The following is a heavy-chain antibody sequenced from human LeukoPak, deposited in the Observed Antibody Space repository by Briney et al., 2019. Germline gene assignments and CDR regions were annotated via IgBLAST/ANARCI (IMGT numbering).Heavy chain of an antibody. CDR1: GYTLTESS. D-gene: IGHD6-19*01. CDR2: FDPEDGEP. CDR3: VTDIRSGWRNY. J-gene: IGHJ4*02. Sequence: ASVKVSCKVSGYTLTESSMHWVRQAPGNGLEWKGGFDPEDGEPIYAQKIQGRVTMTEDTSVHTAYMELRSLRSEDTAVYYCVTDIRSGWRNYWGQGTLITVSS. V-gene: IGHV1-24*01.